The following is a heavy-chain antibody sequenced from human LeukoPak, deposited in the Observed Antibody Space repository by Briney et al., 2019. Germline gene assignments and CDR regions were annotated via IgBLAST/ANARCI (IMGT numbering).Heavy chain of an antibody. J-gene: IGHJ4*02. V-gene: IGHV3-23*01. Sequence: GGSLRLSCAASGFTFSSYGMHWVRQAPGKGLEWVSAISDSGNTYHADSVKGRFTISRDSSKNTLFLQMNRLRPEDAAVYYCAKAPVTTCRGAYCYPFDYWAREPWSPSPQ. CDR2: ISDSGNT. D-gene: IGHD2-21*01. CDR3: AKAPVTTCRGAYCYPFDY. CDR1: GFTFSSYG.